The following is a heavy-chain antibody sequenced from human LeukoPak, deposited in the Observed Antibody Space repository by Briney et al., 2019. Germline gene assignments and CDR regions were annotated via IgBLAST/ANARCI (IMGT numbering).Heavy chain of an antibody. CDR3: ARYRGKGTSWPLDV. V-gene: IGHV3-7*01. CDR1: GFMFSDFC. J-gene: IGHJ3*01. D-gene: IGHD1-26*01. Sequence: PGGSLRLSCAASGFMFSDFCMSWVRQAPGKGLEWVANIKQDGSDKYYVDSVKGRFTISRDNAKNSLDLQMNSLRGEDTAVYYCARYRGKGTSWPLDVWGQGTIVTVSS. CDR2: IKQDGSDK.